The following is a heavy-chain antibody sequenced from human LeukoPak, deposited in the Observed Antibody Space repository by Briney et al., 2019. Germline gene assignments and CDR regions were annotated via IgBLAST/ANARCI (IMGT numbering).Heavy chain of an antibody. J-gene: IGHJ4*02. CDR3: AKDGAYCNGGSCPHY. D-gene: IGHD2-15*01. V-gene: IGHV3-23*01. CDR1: GLTFNNYA. CDR2: ISGSGGST. Sequence: GGSLRLSCAASGLTFNNYAMSWVRQAPGKGLESVSAISGSGGSTYYADSVKGRFTISRDNSKNTLYLQMNSLRAEDTAVYYCAKDGAYCNGGSCPHYWGQGTLVTVSS.